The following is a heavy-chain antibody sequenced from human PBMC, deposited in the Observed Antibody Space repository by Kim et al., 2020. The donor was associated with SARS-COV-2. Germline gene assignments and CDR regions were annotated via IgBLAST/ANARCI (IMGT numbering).Heavy chain of an antibody. CDR1: GFTFDDYA. V-gene: IGHV3-9*01. D-gene: IGHD3-9*01. CDR3: AKVHLRYFDWLLEGGFDY. Sequence: GGSLRLSCAASGFTFDDYAMHWVRQAPGKGLEWVSGISWNSGSIGYADSVKGRFTISRDNAKNSLYLQMNSLRAEDTALYYCAKVHLRYFDWLLEGGFDYWGQGTLVTVSS. J-gene: IGHJ4*02. CDR2: ISWNSGSI.